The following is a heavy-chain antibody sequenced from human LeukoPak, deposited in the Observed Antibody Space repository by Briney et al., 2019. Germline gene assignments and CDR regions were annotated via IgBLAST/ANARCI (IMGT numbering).Heavy chain of an antibody. J-gene: IGHJ5*02. CDR1: GFTFSSYG. D-gene: IGHD3-10*01. V-gene: IGHV3-30*02. Sequence: GGSLRLSCAASGFTFSSYGMHWVRQAPGKGLEWVALIRYDGSNKYYADSVKGRFTISRDNSKNTLYLQMNSLRAEDTAVYYCAKDGSGSYYDNWFDPWGQGTLVTVSS. CDR3: AKDGSGSYYDNWFDP. CDR2: IRYDGSNK.